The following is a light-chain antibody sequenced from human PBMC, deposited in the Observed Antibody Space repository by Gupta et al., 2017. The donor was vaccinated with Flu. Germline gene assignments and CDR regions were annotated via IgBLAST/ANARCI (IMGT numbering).Light chain of an antibody. CDR1: TSNIGSNV. J-gene: IGLJ3*02. V-gene: IGLV1-44*01. CDR3: AAWDDSLNGLWV. Sequence: VTIACSGSTSNIGSNVVGWYQQLPGAAPKLLIYSDNQRPSGVPDRFSGSKSGTSASLAISGLQSEEEADYYCAAWDDSLNGLWVFGGGTKLTVL. CDR2: SDN.